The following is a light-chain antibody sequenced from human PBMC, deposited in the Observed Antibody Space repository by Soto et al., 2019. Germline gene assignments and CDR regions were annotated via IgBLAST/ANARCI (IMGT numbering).Light chain of an antibody. CDR2: KAS. Sequence: QITLYNTTLSASVGDRVTVTCRASQSIRSWLAWYQQKPGKAPKLLIYKASTLESGVPSRFSGSGSGTEFTLTISSLQPDDFATYYCQQCCSYPTFGVWTMV. J-gene: IGKJ4*01. V-gene: IGKV1-5*03. CDR3: QQCCSYPT. CDR1: QSIRSW.